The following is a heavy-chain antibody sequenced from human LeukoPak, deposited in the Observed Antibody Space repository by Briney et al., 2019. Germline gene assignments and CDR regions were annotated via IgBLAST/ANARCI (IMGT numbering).Heavy chain of an antibody. D-gene: IGHD1-26*01. V-gene: IGHV3-7*01. Sequence: GGSLRLSCAASGFTFSSFWMSWVRQAPGKGLEWVANIKQDGAEKYYVDSVKGRFTISRDNAKNSLYLQMNSLRAEDTAVYYCARDLIVGATPGDYWGQGTLVTVSS. CDR2: IKQDGAEK. J-gene: IGHJ4*02. CDR1: GFTFSSFW. CDR3: ARDLIVGATPGDY.